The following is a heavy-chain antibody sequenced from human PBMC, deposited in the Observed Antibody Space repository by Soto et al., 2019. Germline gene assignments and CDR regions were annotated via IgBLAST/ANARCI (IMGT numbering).Heavy chain of an antibody. D-gene: IGHD1-26*01. CDR2: ITSSSSYT. V-gene: IGHV3-11*05. CDR1: GYTFNDYY. J-gene: IGHJ4*02. CDR3: AGGQDSAAVNFDY. Sequence: QVQLVESGGGLVKSGGSLRLSCAASGYTFNDYYMSWIRQAPGKGLEWLSYITSSSSYTHYADSVKGRFTISRDNAKKSLYLQMNSLRAEDTAVYYCAGGQDSAAVNFDYWGQGTLVTVSS.